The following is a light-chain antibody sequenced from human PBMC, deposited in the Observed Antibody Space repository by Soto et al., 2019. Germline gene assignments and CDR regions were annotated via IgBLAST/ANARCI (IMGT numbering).Light chain of an antibody. V-gene: IGKV1-9*01. Sequence: DIQLTQSPSFLSASVGDRVTITCRASQALSNYLAWYQQKPGKAPDLLIYSASTLQSGVPSRFSGSGSETEFTLTISALQPEDFATYYCQQLSRYPLTFGGGTKVDIK. CDR2: SAS. CDR3: QQLSRYPLT. CDR1: QALSNY. J-gene: IGKJ4*01.